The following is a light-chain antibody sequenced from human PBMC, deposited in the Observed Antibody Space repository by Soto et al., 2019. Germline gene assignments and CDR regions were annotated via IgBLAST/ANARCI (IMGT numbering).Light chain of an antibody. CDR2: EVS. CDR1: SSDVGGYNY. J-gene: IGLJ1*01. V-gene: IGLV2-8*01. CDR3: SSYAGSNLYV. Sequence: QSALTQPPSASGSPGQSVTISCTGTSSDVGGYNYVSWYQQHPGKAPNLMIYEVSKRPSVVPDRFSGSKSGNTASLTVSGLQAEDEADYYCSSYAGSNLYVFGTGTKLTVL.